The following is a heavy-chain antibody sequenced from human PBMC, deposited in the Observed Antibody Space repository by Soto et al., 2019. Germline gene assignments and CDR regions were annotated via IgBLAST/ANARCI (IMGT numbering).Heavy chain of an antibody. V-gene: IGHV4-61*01. CDR2: IYYSGST. CDR3: ARGGYCSGGSCYSHPWFDP. J-gene: IGHJ5*02. CDR1: GGSVSSGSYY. D-gene: IGHD2-15*01. Sequence: SDTLSLTCTVSGGSVSSGSYYWSWIRQPPGKGLEWIGYIYYSGSTNYNPSLKSRVTISVDTSKNQFSLKLSSVTAADTAVYYCARGGYCSGGSCYSHPWFDPWGQGTLVTVS.